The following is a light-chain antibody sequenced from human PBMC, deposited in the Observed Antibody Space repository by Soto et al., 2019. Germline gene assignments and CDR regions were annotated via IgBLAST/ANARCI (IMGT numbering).Light chain of an antibody. CDR3: SSYTSTTVV. V-gene: IGLV2-14*03. J-gene: IGLJ2*01. CDR2: DVT. CDR1: SSDV. Sequence: QSVLTQPASVSGSPGQSITISCTGTSSDVSWYQHHPGEAPKLMIYDVTNRPSGVSNRFSGSKSGNTASLTISGLQAEDEADYYCSSYTSTTVVFGGGTKLTVL.